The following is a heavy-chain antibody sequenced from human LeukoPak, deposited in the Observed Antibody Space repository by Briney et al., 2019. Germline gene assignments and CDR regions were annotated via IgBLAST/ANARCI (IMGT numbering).Heavy chain of an antibody. J-gene: IGHJ5*02. Sequence: PSETLSLTCTVSGHSISSGYYWGWIRQPPGKGLEWIGSIYHSGHTYYNPSLKSRVTISVDTSKNQFSLKLSSVTAADTAVYYCARYSSSFGVDGFAPWGQGTLVTVSS. CDR3: ARYSSSFGVDGFAP. CDR2: IYHSGHT. V-gene: IGHV4-38-2*02. D-gene: IGHD6-6*01. CDR1: GHSISSGYY.